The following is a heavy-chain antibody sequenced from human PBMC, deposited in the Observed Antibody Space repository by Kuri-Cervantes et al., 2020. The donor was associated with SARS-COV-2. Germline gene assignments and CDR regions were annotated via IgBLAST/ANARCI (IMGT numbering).Heavy chain of an antibody. Sequence: GESLKISCAASGFTFSSYWMSWVRQAPGKGLEWVANIKQDGSEKYYVDSVKGRFTISRDNAKNSLYLQMNSLRAEDTAVYYCARWGVYYFDYWGQGTVVTVSS. CDR3: ARWGVYYFDY. V-gene: IGHV3-7*01. CDR1: GFTFSSYW. J-gene: IGHJ4*02. D-gene: IGHD3-16*01. CDR2: IKQDGSEK.